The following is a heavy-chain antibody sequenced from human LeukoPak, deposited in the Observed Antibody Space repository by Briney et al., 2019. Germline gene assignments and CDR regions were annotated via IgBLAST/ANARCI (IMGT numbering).Heavy chain of an antibody. J-gene: IGHJ4*02. D-gene: IGHD3-22*01. V-gene: IGHV3-66*01. CDR3: AAPGMGSSGYYLTY. CDR1: GFTVSSNY. CDR2: IYSGGST. Sequence: PGGSLRLSCAASGFTVSSNYMSWVRQAPGKGLEWVSVIYSGGSTYYADSVKGRFTISRDNSKNTLYLQMNSLRAEDTAVYYCAAPGMGSSGYYLTYWGQGTLVTVSS.